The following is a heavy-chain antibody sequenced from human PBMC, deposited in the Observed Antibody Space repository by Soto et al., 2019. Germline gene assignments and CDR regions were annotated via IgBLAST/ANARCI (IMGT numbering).Heavy chain of an antibody. Sequence: GGSLRLSCSASGFTFNTYAMHWVRQAAGKGLEYVSAINRNGGTTYYADSVKGRFTISRDNSKNTLYLQMSSLRAEDTAVYYCVIWGGIEARNFDYWGRGTLVTVSS. CDR3: VIWGGIEARNFDY. D-gene: IGHD6-6*01. V-gene: IGHV3-64D*06. J-gene: IGHJ4*02. CDR1: GFTFNTYA. CDR2: INRNGGTT.